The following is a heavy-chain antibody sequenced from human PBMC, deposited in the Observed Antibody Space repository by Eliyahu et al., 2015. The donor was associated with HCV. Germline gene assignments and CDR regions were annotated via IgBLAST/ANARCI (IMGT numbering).Heavy chain of an antibody. CDR3: ARDGSSEKLLAEPYNWFDP. D-gene: IGHD1-26*01. CDR2: INPSGGST. Sequence: QVQLVQSGAEVKKPGASVKVSCKASGYTFXXXXMXWVRQAPGQGLEWXGIINPSGGSTSYAQKFQGRVTMTRDTSTSTVYMELSSLRSEDTAVYYCARDGSSEKLLAEPYNWFDPWGQGTLVTVSS. V-gene: IGHV1-46*01. J-gene: IGHJ5*02. CDR1: GYTFXXXX.